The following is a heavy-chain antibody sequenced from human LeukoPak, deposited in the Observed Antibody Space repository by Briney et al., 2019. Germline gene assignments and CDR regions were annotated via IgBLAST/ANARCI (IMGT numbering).Heavy chain of an antibody. J-gene: IGHJ5*02. Sequence: ASVKVSCKASGGTFSSYAISWVRQAPGQGLEWMGGIIPIFGTANYAQKFQGRVTITADESTSTAYMELSSLRSEDTAVYYCARSVPAYGGYPNWFDPWGQGTLVTVSS. CDR1: GGTFSSYA. V-gene: IGHV1-69*13. CDR3: ARSVPAYGGYPNWFDP. CDR2: IIPIFGTA. D-gene: IGHD4-17*01.